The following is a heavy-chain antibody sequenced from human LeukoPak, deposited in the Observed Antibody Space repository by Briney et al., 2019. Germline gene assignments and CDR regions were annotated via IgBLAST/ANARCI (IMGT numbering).Heavy chain of an antibody. Sequence: HGASVKVSCKASGYTFTSDYIHWVRQAPGQGLEWLGIINPSGGRTTYGQNFQGRVTMTRDTSTSTVYMELSKDTAVYYCAIGSRFLDYGGQGTLVTVSS. CDR2: INPSGGRT. J-gene: IGHJ4*02. CDR3: AIGSRFLDY. V-gene: IGHV1-46*01. CDR1: GYTFTSDY. D-gene: IGHD3-3*01.